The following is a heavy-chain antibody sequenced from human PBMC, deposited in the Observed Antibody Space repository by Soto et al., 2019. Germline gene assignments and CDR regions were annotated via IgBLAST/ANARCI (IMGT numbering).Heavy chain of an antibody. CDR3: ARDYYVTYYYGMDV. D-gene: IGHD3-10*02. V-gene: IGHV4-59*01. CDR2: IYYSGST. Sequence: KPSETLSPTCTVSGGSISSYYWSWIRQPPGKGLEWIGYIYYSGSTNYNPSLKSRVTISVDTSKNQFSLKLSSVTAADTAVYYCARDYYVTYYYGMDVWGQGTTVTVLL. J-gene: IGHJ6*02. CDR1: GGSISSYY.